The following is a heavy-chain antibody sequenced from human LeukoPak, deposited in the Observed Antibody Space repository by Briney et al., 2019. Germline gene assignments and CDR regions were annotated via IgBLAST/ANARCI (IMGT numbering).Heavy chain of an antibody. V-gene: IGHV3-11*01. D-gene: IGHD2/OR15-2a*01. CDR1: GVSFADNF. Sequence: GGSLRLSCTDSGVSFADNFMGWLRQAPGKGLEWVSYVSSRGDTIHYSDAVQGRFSISRDNSKRSLYLEMTRLRINDAAVYYCARGGYGWTFKTWGQGTLVSVSS. CDR3: ARGGYGWTFKT. CDR2: VSSRGDTI. J-gene: IGHJ4*02.